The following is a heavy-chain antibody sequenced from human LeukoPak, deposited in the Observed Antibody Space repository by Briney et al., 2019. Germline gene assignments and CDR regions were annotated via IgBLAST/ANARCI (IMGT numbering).Heavy chain of an antibody. CDR1: GYTFTGYY. V-gene: IGHV1-8*02. Sequence: GASVKVSCKASGYTFTGYYMHWVRQAPGQGLEWMGWMNPNSGNTGYAQKFQGRVTMTRNTSISTAYMELSSLRSEDTAVYYCARGGVVPAAYYYYMDVWGKGTTVTISS. D-gene: IGHD2-2*01. CDR3: ARGGVVPAAYYYYMDV. J-gene: IGHJ6*03. CDR2: MNPNSGNT.